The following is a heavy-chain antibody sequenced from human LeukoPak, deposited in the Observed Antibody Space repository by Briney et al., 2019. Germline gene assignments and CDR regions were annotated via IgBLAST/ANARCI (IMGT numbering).Heavy chain of an antibody. Sequence: QPGGSLRLSCAASGFTFSSYGMHWVRQAPGKGLEWVAFIRYDGSNKYYADSVKGRFTISRDNSKNTLYLQMNSLRAEDTAVYYCAKDQAPNYYGSGLFDYWGQGTLVTVSS. J-gene: IGHJ4*02. D-gene: IGHD3-10*01. V-gene: IGHV3-30*02. CDR2: IRYDGSNK. CDR1: GFTFSSYG. CDR3: AKDQAPNYYGSGLFDY.